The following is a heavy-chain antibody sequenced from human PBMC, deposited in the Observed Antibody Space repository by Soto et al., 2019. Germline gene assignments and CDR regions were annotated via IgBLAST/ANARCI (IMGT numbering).Heavy chain of an antibody. V-gene: IGHV4-31*03. D-gene: IGHD3-3*01. Sequence: SETLSLTCTVSGGSISSGGYYWSWIRQHPGKGLEWIGYIYYSGSTYYNPSLKSRVTISVDTSKNQFSLKLSSVTAADTAVYYCARGKRFWEWPQEDGMDVWGQGTTVTVSS. CDR1: GGSISSGGYY. J-gene: IGHJ6*02. CDR2: IYYSGST. CDR3: ARGKRFWEWPQEDGMDV.